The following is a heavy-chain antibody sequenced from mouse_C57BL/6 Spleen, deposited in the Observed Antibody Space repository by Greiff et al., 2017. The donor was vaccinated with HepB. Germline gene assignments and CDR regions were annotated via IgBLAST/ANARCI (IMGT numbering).Heavy chain of an antibody. D-gene: IGHD1-2*01. CDR1: GYTFTSYW. CDR3: ARKSITTTPYFDV. CDR2: IDPSDSYT. Sequence: VQLQQPGAELVKPGASVKLSCKASGYTFTSYWMQWVKQRPGQGLEWIGEIDPSDSYTNYNQKFKGKATLTVDTSSSTAYMQLSSLTSEDSAVFYCARKSITTTPYFDVWGTGTTVTVSS. V-gene: IGHV1-50*01. J-gene: IGHJ1*03.